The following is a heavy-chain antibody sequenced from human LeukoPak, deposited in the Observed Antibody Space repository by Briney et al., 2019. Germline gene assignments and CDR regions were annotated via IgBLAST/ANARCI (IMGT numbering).Heavy chain of an antibody. CDR2: INPNSGGT. D-gene: IGHD2-2*01. CDR3: ARDHCSSTSCYDY. V-gene: IGHV1-2*02. J-gene: IGHJ4*02. Sequence: ASVKVSCKASGYTFTGYYMPWVRQAPGQGLEWMGWINPNSGGTNYAQKFQGRVTMTRDTSIGTAYMELSRLRSDDTAVYYCARDHCSSTSCYDYWGQGTLVTVSS. CDR1: GYTFTGYY.